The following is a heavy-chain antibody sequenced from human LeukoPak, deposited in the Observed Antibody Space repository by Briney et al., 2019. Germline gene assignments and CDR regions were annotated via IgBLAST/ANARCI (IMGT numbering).Heavy chain of an antibody. CDR1: GFTFSSYS. D-gene: IGHD3-16*02. CDR2: ISSSSSYI. Sequence: KAGGSLRLSCAASGFTFSSYSMNWVRQAPGKGLEWVSSISSSSSYIYYADSVKGRFTISRDNAKNSLYLQMNSLRAEDTAVYYCTSEGYDYVWGNYRGVWGRGTLVTVSS. CDR3: TSEGYDYVWGNYRGV. V-gene: IGHV3-21*01. J-gene: IGHJ2*01.